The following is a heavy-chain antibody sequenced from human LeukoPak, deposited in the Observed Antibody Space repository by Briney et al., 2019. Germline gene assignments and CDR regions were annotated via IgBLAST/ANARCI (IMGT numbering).Heavy chain of an antibody. J-gene: IGHJ6*03. V-gene: IGHV4-4*07. D-gene: IGHD2-2*02. CDR2: IYTSGST. CDR1: GGSISSYY. CDR3: ARERSGYCSSTSCYKGGYYYYMDV. Sequence: SETLSLTCTVSGGSISSYYWSWIRQPAGKGLEWIGRIYTSGSTNYNPSLKSRVTMSVDTSKNQFSLKLSSVTAADTAVYYCARERSGYCSSTSCYKGGYYYYMDVWGKGTTVTVSS.